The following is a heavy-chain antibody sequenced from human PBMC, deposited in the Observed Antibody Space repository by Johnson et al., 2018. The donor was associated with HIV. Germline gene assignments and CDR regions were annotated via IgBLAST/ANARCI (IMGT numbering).Heavy chain of an antibody. D-gene: IGHD6-19*01. J-gene: IGHJ3*01. V-gene: IGHV3-30*02. CDR3: AKIGQWRERLDAFDV. Sequence: QVQLVESGGGVVQPGGSLRLSCAASGFTFSSYGMHWVRQAPGKGLEWVAFIRYDGTNKYYADSMKGRFTISRDNSKNNLYLQMSSLRPEDTAVYYCAKIGQWRERLDAFDVWGQGTMVTVSS. CDR2: IRYDGTNK. CDR1: GFTFSSYG.